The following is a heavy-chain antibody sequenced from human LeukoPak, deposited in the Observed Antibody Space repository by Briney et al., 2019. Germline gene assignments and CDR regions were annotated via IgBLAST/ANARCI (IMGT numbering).Heavy chain of an antibody. V-gene: IGHV4-4*07. D-gene: IGHD3-3*01. J-gene: IGHJ4*02. CDR2: IYSSGST. CDR3: ARESAIFGVFIVAFDY. Sequence: PSETRSLTCTVSGGSISSYYWNWIRQPAGKGLEWIGRIYSSGSTNYNPSLKSRVTMSVDTSKNQFSLKLNSVTAADTAVYYCARESAIFGVFIVAFDYWGQGALVTVSS. CDR1: GGSISSYY.